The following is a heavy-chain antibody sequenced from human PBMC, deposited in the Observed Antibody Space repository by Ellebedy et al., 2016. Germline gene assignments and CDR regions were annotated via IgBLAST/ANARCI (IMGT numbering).Heavy chain of an antibody. CDR2: ISASGV. D-gene: IGHD3-16*01. CDR1: GFHFSYHI. V-gene: IGHV3-48*04. CDR3: AKGGGCTFDSCYHPDV. J-gene: IGHJ2*01. Sequence: GGSLRLXXAASGFHFSYHIFNWLRQAPGKGLEWVAHISASGVYYTDSVRGRFTISRDDAKSSLYLQMSSLRVEDTAVYYCAKGGGCTFDSCYHPDVWGHGTLVTVSS.